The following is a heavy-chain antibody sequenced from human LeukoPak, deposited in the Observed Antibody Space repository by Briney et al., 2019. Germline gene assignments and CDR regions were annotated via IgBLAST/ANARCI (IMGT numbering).Heavy chain of an antibody. Sequence: SETLSLTCTVSGGSISSSSFYWGWLRQPPGKGLEWIGTIYYRGITHYNPSLKSRGTISVDTSKNKFSLKVSSVTAADTAVYYCARERRYSSSWSDFDYWGQGTLVTVSA. V-gene: IGHV4-39*07. J-gene: IGHJ4*02. D-gene: IGHD6-13*01. CDR1: GGSISSSSFY. CDR2: IYYRGIT. CDR3: ARERRYSSSWSDFDY.